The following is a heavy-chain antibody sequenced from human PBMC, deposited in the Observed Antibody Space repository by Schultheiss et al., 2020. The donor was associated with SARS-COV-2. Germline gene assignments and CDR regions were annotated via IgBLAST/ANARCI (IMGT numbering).Heavy chain of an antibody. CDR1: GFTFGDYA. V-gene: IGHV3-49*03. CDR3: NVDWGGSDYVKDH. CDR2: IRSQAYGGTT. Sequence: GGSLRLSCTASGFTFGDYAMSWFRQAPGKGLEWVGFIRSQAYGGTTEYAASVKGRFTISRDDSKSIAYLQMNSLKTEDTAVYFCNVDWGGSDYVKDHWGQGTLVTVSS. D-gene: IGHD4-17*01. J-gene: IGHJ4*02.